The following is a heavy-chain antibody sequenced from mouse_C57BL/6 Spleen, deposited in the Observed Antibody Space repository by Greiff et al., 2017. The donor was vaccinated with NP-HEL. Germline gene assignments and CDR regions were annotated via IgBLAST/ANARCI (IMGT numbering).Heavy chain of an antibody. CDR3: ARGGLRPNFDV. CDR1: GYSITSGYY. J-gene: IGHJ1*03. Sequence: EVKLQESGPGLVKPSQSLSLTCSVTGYSITSGYYWNWIRQFPGNKLEWMGYISYDGSNNYNPSLKNRISITRDTSKNQFFLKLNSVTTEDTATYDCARGGLRPNFDVWGTGTTVTVSS. CDR2: ISYDGSN. V-gene: IGHV3-6*01. D-gene: IGHD2-4*01.